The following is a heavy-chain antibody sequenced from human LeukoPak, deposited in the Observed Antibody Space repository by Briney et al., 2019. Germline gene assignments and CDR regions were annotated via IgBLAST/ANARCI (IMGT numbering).Heavy chain of an antibody. CDR3: TRESGAFSPFGF. Sequence: SETLSLTCAVSGGSILTTNWWSWVRQPPGKGLEWIGEVHLSGASNYNPSLRSRVNMSIDKSKNQLSLELTSVTAADTAIYYCTRESGAFSPFGFWGQGTLATVSS. D-gene: IGHD1-26*01. J-gene: IGHJ4*02. V-gene: IGHV4-4*02. CDR1: GGSILTTNW. CDR2: VHLSGAS.